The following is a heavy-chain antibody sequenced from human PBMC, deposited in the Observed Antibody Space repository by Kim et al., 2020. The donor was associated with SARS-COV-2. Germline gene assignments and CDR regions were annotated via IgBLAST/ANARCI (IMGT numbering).Heavy chain of an antibody. J-gene: IGHJ4*02. D-gene: IGHD5-12*01. CDR2: T. CDR3: ASVATKGGDY. Sequence: TYDDDSSTGRLPISRDSSKNTLYLQRNSLRADDTAVYYCASVATKGGDYWGQGTLVTVSS. V-gene: IGHV3-23*02.